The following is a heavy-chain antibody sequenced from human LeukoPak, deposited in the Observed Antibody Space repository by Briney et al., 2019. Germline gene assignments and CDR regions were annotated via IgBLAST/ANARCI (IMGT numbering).Heavy chain of an antibody. J-gene: IGHJ4*02. V-gene: IGHV4-34*01. D-gene: IGHD5-18*01. CDR2: INHSGGT. Sequence: PSETLSLTCAVYGGSFSGYYWSWIRQPPGKGLEWIGEINHSGGTNYNPSLKSRVTISVDTSKNQFSLKLSSVTAADTAVYYCASTINTAMVMGYWGQGTLVTVSS. CDR1: GGSFSGYY. CDR3: ASTINTAMVMGY.